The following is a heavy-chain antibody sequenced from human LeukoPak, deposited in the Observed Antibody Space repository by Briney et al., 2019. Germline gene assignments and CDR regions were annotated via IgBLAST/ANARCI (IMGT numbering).Heavy chain of an antibody. Sequence: ASVKVSCKVSGYTLTELSMHWVRQTPGKGLEWMGGFDPEDGETIYAQKFQGRVTMAEDTSTDTAYMELSSLRSEDTAVYYCATPPPGYNSKWYSYYFDYWGQGTLVTVSS. V-gene: IGHV1-24*01. CDR1: GYTLTELS. D-gene: IGHD6-13*01. CDR2: FDPEDGET. J-gene: IGHJ4*02. CDR3: ATPPPGYNSKWYSYYFDY.